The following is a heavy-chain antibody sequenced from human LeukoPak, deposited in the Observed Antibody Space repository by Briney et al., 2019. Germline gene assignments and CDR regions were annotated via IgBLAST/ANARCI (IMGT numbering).Heavy chain of an antibody. Sequence: SETLSLTCPVSSGSVSSYYWSWIRQPAGKGLEWIGRIYTSGSTNYNPSLKSRVTMSVDTSKNQFSLKLSSVTAADTAVYYCARDVQAIGIYNYFDYWGQGTLVTVSS. V-gene: IGHV4-4*07. CDR3: ARDVQAIGIYNYFDY. CDR1: SGSVSSYY. J-gene: IGHJ4*02. D-gene: IGHD1-14*01. CDR2: IYTSGST.